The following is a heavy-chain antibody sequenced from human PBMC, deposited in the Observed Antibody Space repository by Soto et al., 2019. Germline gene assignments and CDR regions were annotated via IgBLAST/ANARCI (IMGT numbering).Heavy chain of an antibody. D-gene: IGHD2-21*02. CDR2: ISYDGSNK. CDR3: ASPTAELGAMGWFDP. V-gene: IGHV3-30-3*01. J-gene: IGHJ5*02. Sequence: GGSLRLSCAASGFTFSSYAMHWVRQAPGKGLEWVAVISYDGSNKYYADSVKGRFTISRDNSKNTLYLQMNSLRAEDTAVYYCASPTAELGAMGWFDPWGQGTLVTVSS. CDR1: GFTFSSYA.